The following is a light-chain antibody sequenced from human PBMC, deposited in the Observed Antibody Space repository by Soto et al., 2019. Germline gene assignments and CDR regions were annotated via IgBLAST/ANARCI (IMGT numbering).Light chain of an antibody. V-gene: IGLV2-11*01. J-gene: IGLJ1*01. CDR3: CSYAGSYV. CDR1: SSYVGGYNY. Sequence: QSVLTQPRSVSGSPGQSVTISCTGTSSYVGGYNYVSWYQQHPGKAPKLIIYDVSQRPSGVPERFSGSTSGNAASLTISGLLTEDEADYFCCSYAGSYVFGTRTKVTVL. CDR2: DVS.